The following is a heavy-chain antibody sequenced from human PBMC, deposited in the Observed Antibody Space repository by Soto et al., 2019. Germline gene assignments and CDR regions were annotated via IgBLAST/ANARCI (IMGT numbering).Heavy chain of an antibody. Sequence: EGQLVESGGGWAQPGGSLSLSCAASGFTFSSFEMNWVRQAPGKGLECVAYISSGGSTKFYADSVKGRFTISRDNAKNYLLLQMHSLTAEDSAVYYCAREGPADGLDIWGQVTMVTVSS. J-gene: IGHJ3*02. CDR2: ISSGGSTK. V-gene: IGHV3-48*03. CDR3: AREGPADGLDI. CDR1: GFTFSSFE.